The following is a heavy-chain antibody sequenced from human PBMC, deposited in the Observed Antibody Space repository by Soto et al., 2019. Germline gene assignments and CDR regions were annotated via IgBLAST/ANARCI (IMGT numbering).Heavy chain of an antibody. J-gene: IGHJ6*02. CDR2: IQSGGST. CDR3: AKGSERAFYVMDG. D-gene: IGHD1-1*01. CDR1: GFSVSTKY. V-gene: IGHV3-66*01. Sequence: GGSLRLSCAASGFSVSTKYMSWVRQAPGKGLEWLSLIQSGGSTYYADSVKGRFTISRDNSENTLYLQMNSLRAEDTAVYYCAKGSERAFYVMDGWGQGTKVTVSS.